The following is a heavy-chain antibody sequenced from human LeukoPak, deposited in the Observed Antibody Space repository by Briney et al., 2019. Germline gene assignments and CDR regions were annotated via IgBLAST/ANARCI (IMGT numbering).Heavy chain of an antibody. J-gene: IGHJ4*02. Sequence: GESLKISCKGSGYSFTSYWIGWVRQMPGQGLEWMGIIYPGDSDTRYSPSFQGQVTISADKSISTAYLQWSSLKASDTALYYCARRSGSGWYYFDSWGQGTLVTVSS. D-gene: IGHD6-19*01. CDR2: IYPGDSDT. CDR3: ARRSGSGWYYFDS. V-gene: IGHV5-51*01. CDR1: GYSFTSYW.